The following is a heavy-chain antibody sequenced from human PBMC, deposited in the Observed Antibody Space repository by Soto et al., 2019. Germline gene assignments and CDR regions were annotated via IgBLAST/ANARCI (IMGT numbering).Heavy chain of an antibody. J-gene: IGHJ4*02. CDR1: GYTFTSYA. Sequence: QVQLVQSGAEEKKPGASVKVSCKASGYTFTSYAMHWVRQAPGQRLEWMGWINAGNVNTKYSQKFQGRVTITRDTPASTAYMVCWCLRSEDTSVYYWARSIVVVTALYYWGQGTLVTVSS. CDR3: ARSIVVVTALYY. V-gene: IGHV1-3*05. CDR2: INAGNVNT. D-gene: IGHD2-21*02.